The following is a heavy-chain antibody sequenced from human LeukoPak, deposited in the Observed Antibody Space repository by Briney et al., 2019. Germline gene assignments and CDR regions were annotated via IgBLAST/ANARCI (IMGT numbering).Heavy chain of an antibody. CDR2: INYSGNT. CDR1: GGSISSGGYY. V-gene: IGHV4-31*03. CDR3: ARSFSSNWYDWFDP. D-gene: IGHD6-13*01. Sequence: SETQSLTCTVSGGSISSGGYYWSWVRQHPGKGLEWIGYINYSGNTYYNPSLKSRVTISVDTSKNQFSLKLSSVTAADTAVYYCARSFSSNWYDWFDPWGQGALVSVSS. J-gene: IGHJ5*02.